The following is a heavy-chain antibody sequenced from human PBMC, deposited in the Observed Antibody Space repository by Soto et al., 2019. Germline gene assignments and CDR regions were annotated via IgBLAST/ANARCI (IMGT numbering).Heavy chain of an antibody. J-gene: IGHJ6*02. CDR1: GGSFSGYY. CDR2: INHSGST. V-gene: IGHV4-34*01. CDR3: ARGVGILTGYYGGAYYYYGMDV. D-gene: IGHD3-9*01. Sequence: TLSLTCAVYGGSFSGYYWSWIRQPPGKGLEWIGEINHSGSTNYNPSLKSRVTISVDTSKNQFSLKLSSVTAADTAVYYCARGVGILTGYYGGAYYYYGMDVWGQGTTVTVSS.